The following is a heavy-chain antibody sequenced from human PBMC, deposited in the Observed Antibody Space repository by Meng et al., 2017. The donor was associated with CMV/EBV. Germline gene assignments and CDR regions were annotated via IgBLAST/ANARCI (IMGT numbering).Heavy chain of an antibody. V-gene: IGHV1-2*02. CDR1: GYTFTGYY. Sequence: ASVKVSCKASGYTFTGYYMHWVRQAPGQGLKWMGWINPNSGGTNYAQKFQGRVTMTRDTSISTAYMELSRLRSDGTAVYYCARASSGYGSAFDIWGQGTMVTVSS. CDR3: ARASSGYGSAFDI. J-gene: IGHJ3*02. CDR2: INPNSGGT. D-gene: IGHD3-22*01.